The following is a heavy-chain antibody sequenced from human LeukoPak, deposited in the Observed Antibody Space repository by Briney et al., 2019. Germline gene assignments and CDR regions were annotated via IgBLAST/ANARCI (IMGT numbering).Heavy chain of an antibody. CDR1: GFTFSSYA. J-gene: IGHJ4*02. D-gene: IGHD6-13*01. CDR2: ISYDGSNK. Sequence: GSLRLSCAASGFTFSSYAMHWVRQAPGKGLEWVAVISYDGSNKYYADSVKGRFTISRDNSKNTLYLQMNSLRAEDTAVYYCARDRSSSWRGSYFDYWGQGTLVTVSS. V-gene: IGHV3-30-3*01. CDR3: ARDRSSSWRGSYFDY.